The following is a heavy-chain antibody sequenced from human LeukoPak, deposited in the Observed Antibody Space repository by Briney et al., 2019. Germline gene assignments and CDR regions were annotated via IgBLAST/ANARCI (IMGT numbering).Heavy chain of an antibody. J-gene: IGHJ4*02. Sequence: GGSLRLSCAASGLTFSSYAMHWVRQAPGKGLEYVSAISSNGGSTYYANSVRGRFTISRDNSKNTLYLQMGSLRAEDMAVYYCARYYYDSSGYYTSYFDYWGQGTLVTVSS. V-gene: IGHV3-64*01. CDR3: ARYYYDSSGYYTSYFDY. D-gene: IGHD3-22*01. CDR1: GLTFSSYA. CDR2: ISSNGGST.